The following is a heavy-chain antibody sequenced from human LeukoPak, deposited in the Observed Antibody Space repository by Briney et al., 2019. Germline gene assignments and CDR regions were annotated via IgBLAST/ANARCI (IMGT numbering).Heavy chain of an antibody. CDR3: ARDPSVTQYYYYYYYMDV. J-gene: IGHJ6*03. CDR1: GYTFTSYG. V-gene: IGHV1-18*01. D-gene: IGHD5-18*01. Sequence: GASVKVSCKASGYTFTSYGISWVRQAPGQGLEWMGWISAYNGNTNYAQKLQGRVTMTTDTSTSTAYMELRSLRSDDTAVYYCARDPSVTQYYYYYYYMDVWGKGTTVTVSS. CDR2: ISAYNGNT.